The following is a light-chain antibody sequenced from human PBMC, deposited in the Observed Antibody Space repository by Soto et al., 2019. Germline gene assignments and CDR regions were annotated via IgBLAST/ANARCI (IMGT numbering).Light chain of an antibody. Sequence: IQLTQSPSSLPASVGDRVTITCRASQGITTYLAWYQQKPGKAPKLLIYAASALQSGVPSRLSGSGSGTDFTLTISSLQPEDFATYYCLQSNSYPYTFGQGTKLEIK. CDR3: LQSNSYPYT. V-gene: IGKV1-9*01. CDR1: QGITTY. CDR2: AAS. J-gene: IGKJ2*01.